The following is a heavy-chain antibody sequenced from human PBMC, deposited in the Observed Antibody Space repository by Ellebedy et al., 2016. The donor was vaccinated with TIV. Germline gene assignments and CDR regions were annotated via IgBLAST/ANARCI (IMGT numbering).Heavy chain of an antibody. J-gene: IGHJ6*02. Sequence: GGSLRLSCAASGFSLSPYTMNWVRQAPGKGLEWVASISSLSTYIHYKDSVNGRFTISRDNAKNSLYLQMNSLRVEDKAVYYCARGGDPGYFYGMDVWGQGTTVTVSS. V-gene: IGHV3-21*01. D-gene: IGHD4-17*01. CDR1: GFSLSPYT. CDR2: ISSLSTYI. CDR3: ARGGDPGYFYGMDV.